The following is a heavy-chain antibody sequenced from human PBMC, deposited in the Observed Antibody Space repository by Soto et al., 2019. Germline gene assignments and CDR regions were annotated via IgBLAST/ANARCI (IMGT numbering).Heavy chain of an antibody. CDR3: ARSLKGVVIMYYYYGMDV. Sequence: ASVKVSCKASGYTFTSYAMHWVRQAPGQRLEWMGRINAGNGNTKYSQKFQGRVTITRDTSASTAYMELSSLRSEDTAVYYCARSLKGVVIMYYYYGMDVWGQGTTVTVSS. CDR1: GYTFTSYA. J-gene: IGHJ6*02. D-gene: IGHD3-3*01. CDR2: INAGNGNT. V-gene: IGHV1-3*01.